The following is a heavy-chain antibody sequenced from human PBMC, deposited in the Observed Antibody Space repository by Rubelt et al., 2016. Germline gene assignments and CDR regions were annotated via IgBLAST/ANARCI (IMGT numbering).Heavy chain of an antibody. Sequence: EVQLVESGGGLVKPGGSLTLSCAASGFTFSNAWIHWVRQAPGKGLEWVGRIKSKSVGGTTDFAAPVKTRFIISRDDSNNTLYLQMNSLKTEDTAVYYCATDLLDGYLGFWGQGTLVTVSS. CDR1: GFTFSNAW. D-gene: IGHD2-15*01. CDR2: IKSKSVGGTT. CDR3: ATDLLDGYLGF. J-gene: IGHJ4*02. V-gene: IGHV3-15*01.